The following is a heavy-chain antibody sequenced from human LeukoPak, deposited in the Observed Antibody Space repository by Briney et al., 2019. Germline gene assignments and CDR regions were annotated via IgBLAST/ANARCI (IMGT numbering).Heavy chain of an antibody. CDR1: GGSVSSGDSY. V-gene: IGHV4-61*02. D-gene: IGHD3-9*01. Sequence: SQTLSLTCTVSGGSVSSGDSYWSWIRQPAGEGLEWIGRIYTSGNTNYNPSLDSRVTISRDTSKNQLSLTLTSVTAADTAVYYCARSSYDSLTGYYFLDYWGQGILVTVSS. CDR3: ARSSYDSLTGYYFLDY. CDR2: IYTSGNT. J-gene: IGHJ4*02.